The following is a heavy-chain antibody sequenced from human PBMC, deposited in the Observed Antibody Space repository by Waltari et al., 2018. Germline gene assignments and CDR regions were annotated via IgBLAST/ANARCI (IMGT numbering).Heavy chain of an antibody. V-gene: IGHV4-61*02. CDR3: ATPRWLHSSDAFDI. CDR2: IYTSGST. CDR1: GGSISSGSYY. J-gene: IGHJ3*02. D-gene: IGHD5-12*01. Sequence: QVQLQESGPGLVKPSQTLSLTCTVSGGSISSGSYYWSWIRQPAGKGLEWIGRIYTSGSTNYNPSLKSRVTISVDTSKNQFSLKLSSVTAADTAVYYCATPRWLHSSDAFDIWGQGTMVTVSS.